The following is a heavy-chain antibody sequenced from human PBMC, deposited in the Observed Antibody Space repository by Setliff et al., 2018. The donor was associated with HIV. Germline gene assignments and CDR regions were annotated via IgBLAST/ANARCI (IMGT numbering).Heavy chain of an antibody. Sequence: PGGSLRLSCAASGFTFSTYAMSWVRQAPGKGLVWVSRVNRDGSSTTYADSVKDRFTISRDNAKNTLYLQMHDLRAEDTGVYYCHSGYDSEEQSYFDYWGQGTLVPSPQ. CDR3: HSGYDSEEQSYFDY. V-gene: IGHV3-74*01. CDR1: GFTFSTYA. CDR2: VNRDGSST. D-gene: IGHD5-12*01. J-gene: IGHJ4*02.